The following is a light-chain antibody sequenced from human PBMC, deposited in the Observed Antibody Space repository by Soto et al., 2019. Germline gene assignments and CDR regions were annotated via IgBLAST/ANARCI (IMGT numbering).Light chain of an antibody. V-gene: IGLV2-14*01. J-gene: IGLJ1*01. CDR3: SYYTTSSTEV. CDR2: EVS. Sequence: QSALPQPASVYGSPGQSITTSCTGSRNDVGAYNYVSWYQQHPGHDPKLMIYEVSYRPSGVSDRFAGSKSGNTASLTSYGLHAEYEDDYYCSYYTTSSTEVFGIGTKLAVL. CDR1: RNDVGAYNY.